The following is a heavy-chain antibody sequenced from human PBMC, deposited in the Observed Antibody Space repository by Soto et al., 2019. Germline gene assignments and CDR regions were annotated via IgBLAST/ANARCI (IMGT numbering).Heavy chain of an antibody. J-gene: IGHJ4*02. CDR1: GFTFNNYA. CDR3: VKTRLAGGFDY. CDR2: ISASGGST. D-gene: IGHD3-16*01. V-gene: IGHV3-23*01. Sequence: EVQLLDSGGGLVQPGGSLRLSCAASGFTFNNYAMSWVRQAPGKGLEWVSSISASGGSTNYADSVKGRFTISRDNSENTVYLQMNSLRAEDTAVYYCVKTRLAGGFDYWGQGSVVTVSS.